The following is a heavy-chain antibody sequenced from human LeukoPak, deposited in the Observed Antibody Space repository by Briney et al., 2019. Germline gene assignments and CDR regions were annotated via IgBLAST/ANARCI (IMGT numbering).Heavy chain of an antibody. CDR3: ARDLYGDSSGDAFDI. CDR2: ISSSSSYI. CDR1: GFAFSSYS. J-gene: IGHJ3*02. V-gene: IGHV3-21*01. D-gene: IGHD4-17*01. Sequence: GGSLRLSCAASGFAFSSYSMNWVRQDPGKGLEWVSSISSSSSYIYYADSVKGRFTISRDNAKNSLYLQMNSLRAEDTAVYYCARDLYGDSSGDAFDIWGQGTMVTVSS.